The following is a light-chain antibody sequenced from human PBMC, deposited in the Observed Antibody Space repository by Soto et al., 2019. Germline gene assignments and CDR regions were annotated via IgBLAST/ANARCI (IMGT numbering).Light chain of an antibody. J-gene: IGLJ3*02. Sequence: QLVLTQSPSASASLGASVKLTCTLSSGHSSYAIAWHQQQPEKGPRYLMQLNSGGSHSKGDRIPDRFSGSSSGAERYLTISSLQSEDEADYYCQTWGTGIWVFGGGTKLTVL. CDR2: LNSGGSH. CDR3: QTWGTGIWV. CDR1: SGHSSYA. V-gene: IGLV4-69*01.